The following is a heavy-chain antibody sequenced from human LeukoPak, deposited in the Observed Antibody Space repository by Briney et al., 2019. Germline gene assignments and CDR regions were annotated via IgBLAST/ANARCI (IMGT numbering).Heavy chain of an antibody. Sequence: SETLSLTCTVSGGSINNYYWSWIRQPPGKGLEWIGYIYYSGSTNYSPSLKSRVTISVDTSKNQFSLKLSSVTAADTAVYYCARHSGYLFYNWFDPWGQGTPVTVSS. J-gene: IGHJ5*02. CDR3: ARHSGYLFYNWFDP. V-gene: IGHV4-59*08. D-gene: IGHD5-12*01. CDR2: IYYSGST. CDR1: GGSINNYY.